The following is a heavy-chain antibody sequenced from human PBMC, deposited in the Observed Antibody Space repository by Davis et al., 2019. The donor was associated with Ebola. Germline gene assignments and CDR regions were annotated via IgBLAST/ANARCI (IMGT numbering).Heavy chain of an antibody. CDR3: ARASPGSYSYYFDY. CDR2: MNPNSGNT. V-gene: IGHV1-8*03. D-gene: IGHD1-26*01. J-gene: IGHJ4*02. CDR1: GYTFTGYY. Sequence: ASVKVSCKASGYTFTGYYMHWVRQAPGQGLEWMGWMNPNSGNTGYAQKFQGRVTITRNTSISTAYMELSSLRSEDTAVYYCARASPGSYSYYFDYWGQGTLVTVSS.